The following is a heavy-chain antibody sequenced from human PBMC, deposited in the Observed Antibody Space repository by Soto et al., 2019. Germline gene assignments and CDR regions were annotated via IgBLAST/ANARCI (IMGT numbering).Heavy chain of an antibody. CDR1: GGSISTTNYY. CDR3: ARQGIDWNDEVVSYFDY. CDR2: IYSGGGT. J-gene: IGHJ4*02. D-gene: IGHD1-1*01. V-gene: IGHV4-39*01. Sequence: SETLSLTCTVSGGSISTTNYYWGWIRQPPGKGLEWIGSIYSGGGTYYNPSLKSRVTMSVDTTNYQFSLRLTSVTAADTAVYYCARQGIDWNDEVVSYFDYWGQGTLVTVSS.